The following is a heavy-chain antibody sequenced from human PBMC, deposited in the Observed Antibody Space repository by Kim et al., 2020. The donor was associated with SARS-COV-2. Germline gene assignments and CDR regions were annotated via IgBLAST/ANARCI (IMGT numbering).Heavy chain of an antibody. Sequence: PTLKGRLTITKDTSKNQVVLTMTNMDPVDTATYYCAHRGVVAATGYFQHWGQGTLVTVSS. D-gene: IGHD2-15*01. J-gene: IGHJ1*01. V-gene: IGHV2-5*01. CDR3: AHRGVVAATGYFQH.